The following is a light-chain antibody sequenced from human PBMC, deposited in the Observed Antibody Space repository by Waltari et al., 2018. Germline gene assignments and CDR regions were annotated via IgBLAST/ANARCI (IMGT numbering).Light chain of an antibody. CDR2: EDN. CDR3: QSSDNTPQVI. Sequence: NFLLTQPHSVSESPGKTITISCTRSSGSIGSNYVPWYQQRPGSAPITPIYEDNQRPSGVPDRFSGPIDSSSNSASLTIAGLKTEDEADYYCQSSDNTPQVIFGGGTKLAVL. CDR1: SGSIGSNY. V-gene: IGLV6-57*04. J-gene: IGLJ2*01.